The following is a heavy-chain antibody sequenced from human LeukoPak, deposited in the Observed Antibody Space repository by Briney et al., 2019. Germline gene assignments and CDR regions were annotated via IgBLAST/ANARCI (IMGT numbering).Heavy chain of an antibody. J-gene: IGHJ6*03. CDR2: ISSSGNTT. CDR1: GFTFSDNY. D-gene: IGHD2-21*01. V-gene: IGHV3-11*04. CDR3: ARFAEVYYYVDV. Sequence: GGSLRLSCAASGFTFSDNYMSWIRQAPGKGLEWVSYISSSGNTTYNADSVKGRFTISRDDAKKSLYLQMNSLRAEDTAVYFCARFAEVYYYVDVWGTGTTVIVSS.